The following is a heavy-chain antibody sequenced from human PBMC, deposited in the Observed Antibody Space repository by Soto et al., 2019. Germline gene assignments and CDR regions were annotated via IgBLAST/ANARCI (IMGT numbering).Heavy chain of an antibody. Sequence: GGSLRLSCAASGFTFNNYAMNWVRQAPGKGLEWVATISATGGSTYYADSVKGRFTISRDNSKNTLYLQMNGLRVEDTAVYYNATARLAGNIDYWGQAPQVTVPS. CDR3: ATARLAGNIDY. CDR1: GFTFNNYA. CDR2: ISATGGST. J-gene: IGHJ4*02. V-gene: IGHV3-23*01.